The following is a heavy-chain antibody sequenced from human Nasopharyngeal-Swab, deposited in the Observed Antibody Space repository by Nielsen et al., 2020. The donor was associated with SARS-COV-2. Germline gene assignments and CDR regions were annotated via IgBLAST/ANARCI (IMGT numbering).Heavy chain of an antibody. CDR2: IYSGGSST. D-gene: IGHD6-6*01. J-gene: IGHJ5*02. CDR3: AKGVAARPYWFDP. V-gene: IGHV3-23*03. Sequence: GGSLRLSCAASGFTFSSYAMSWVRQAPGKGLEWVSVIYSGGSSTHYADSVKGRFTISRDNSKNTLYLQMNSLRAEDTAVYYCAKGVAARPYWFDPWGQGTLVTVSS. CDR1: GFTFSSYA.